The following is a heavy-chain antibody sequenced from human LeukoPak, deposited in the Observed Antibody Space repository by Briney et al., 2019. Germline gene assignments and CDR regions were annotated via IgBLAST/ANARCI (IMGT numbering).Heavy chain of an antibody. CDR3: AKRRGTTVTPNEY. CDR2: ISGGGSST. D-gene: IGHD4-17*01. Sequence: PGGSLRLSCAASGFAFSSYAMSWVRQAPGKGLDWVSAISGGGSSTYYADSVKGRFTISRDSSKNTLYLQMNSLRAEDTAVYYCAKRRGTTVTPNEYWGQGTLVTVSS. J-gene: IGHJ4*02. CDR1: GFAFSSYA. V-gene: IGHV3-23*01.